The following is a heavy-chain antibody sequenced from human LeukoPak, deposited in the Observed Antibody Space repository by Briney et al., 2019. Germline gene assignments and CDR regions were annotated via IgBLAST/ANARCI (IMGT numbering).Heavy chain of an antibody. V-gene: IGHV1-2*06. D-gene: IGHD2-8*01. CDR1: GYTFTGYY. CDR3: ARDLVNIVLMVYAKQGDAFDX. J-gene: IGHJ3*02. Sequence: ASVKASCKASGYTFTGYYMHWVRQAPGQGLEWMGRINPNSGGTNYAQKFQGRVTMTRDTSISTAYMELSRLRSDDTAVYYCARDLVNIVLMVYAKQGDAFDXWGQGTMVTVS. CDR2: INPNSGGT.